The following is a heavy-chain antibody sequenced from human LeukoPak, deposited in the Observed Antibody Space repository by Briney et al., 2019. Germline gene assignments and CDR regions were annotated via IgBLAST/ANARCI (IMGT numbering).Heavy chain of an antibody. V-gene: IGHV4-34*01. CDR2: INHSGST. CDR1: GGSFTGYY. Sequence: SETLSLTCAVYGGSFTGYYWSWIRQPPGKGLEWIGEINHSGSTNYNPSLKSRVTISVDTSKNQFSLKLSSVTAADTAVYYCARGTRGARSGGKLEDWGQGTLVTVSS. D-gene: IGHD4-23*01. CDR3: ARGTRGARSGGKLED. J-gene: IGHJ4*02.